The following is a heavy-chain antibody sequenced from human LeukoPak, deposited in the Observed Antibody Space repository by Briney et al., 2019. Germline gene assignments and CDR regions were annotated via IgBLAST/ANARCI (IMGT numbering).Heavy chain of an antibody. CDR3: ARGVTYYYDNSGVGYYFDY. J-gene: IGHJ4*02. Sequence: SVKVSCKASGGTFSSYVFSWVRQAPGQGLEWMGRINPILGIANYAQKFQGRVTITADKATSMAYMEMSSLRSEDTAVYFCARGVTYYYDNSGVGYYFDYWGQGTLVIVSS. V-gene: IGHV1-69*04. D-gene: IGHD3-22*01. CDR1: GGTFSSYV. CDR2: INPILGIA.